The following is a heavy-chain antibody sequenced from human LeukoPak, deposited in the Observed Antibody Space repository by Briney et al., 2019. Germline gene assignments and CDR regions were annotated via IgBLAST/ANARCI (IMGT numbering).Heavy chain of an antibody. J-gene: IGHJ4*02. Sequence: SETLSLTCAVYGGSFSGYYWSWIRQPPGKGLEWIGEINHSGSTNYNPSLKGRVTISVDTSKNQFSLKLSSVTAADTAVYYCARGRYDFWSGPSRYYFDYWGQGTLVTVSS. D-gene: IGHD3-3*01. CDR3: ARGRYDFWSGPSRYYFDY. V-gene: IGHV4-34*01. CDR2: INHSGST. CDR1: GGSFSGYY.